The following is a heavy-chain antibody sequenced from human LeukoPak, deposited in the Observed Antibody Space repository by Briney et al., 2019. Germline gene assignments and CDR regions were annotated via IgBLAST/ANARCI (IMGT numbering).Heavy chain of an antibody. D-gene: IGHD3-22*01. CDR3: AIGGSSGYSLLYYFDY. J-gene: IGHJ4*02. CDR2: IYYSGST. CDR1: GGSISSSGYY. V-gene: IGHV4-39*01. Sequence: SETLSLTCTVSGGSISSSGYYWGWIRQPPGKGLEWIGSIYYSGSTYYNPSLKSRVTISVDTSKNQFSLKLSSVTAADTAVYYCAIGGSSGYSLLYYFDYWGQGTLVTVSS.